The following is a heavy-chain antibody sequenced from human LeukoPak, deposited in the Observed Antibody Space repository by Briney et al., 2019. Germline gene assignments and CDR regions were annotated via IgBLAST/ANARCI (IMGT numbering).Heavy chain of an antibody. J-gene: IGHJ4*02. CDR1: GYTFTDYY. V-gene: IGHV1-2*02. Sequence: ASVKVSCKTSGYTFTDYYMHWVRQAPGQGLEWMGWINPNSGGTNYAQKFYARVTMTRDTSISTAYMELSRLRSDDTAVFYCARSPIIWPCETLYYWAKETLFT. D-gene: IGHD2/OR15-2a*01. CDR2: INPNSGGT. CDR3: ARSPIIWPCETLYY.